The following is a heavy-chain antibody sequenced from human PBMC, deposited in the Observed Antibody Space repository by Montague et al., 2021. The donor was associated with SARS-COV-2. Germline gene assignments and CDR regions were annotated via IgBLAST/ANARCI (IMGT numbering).Heavy chain of an antibody. CDR3: VRYGGWFYFDF. D-gene: IGHD6-19*01. CDR2: KKYS. Sequence: KKYSDYAPSLRGRLTVNPDASKNEFSLELNYVTPEDTAVYYCVRYGGWFYFDFWGQGTLVTVSS. V-gene: IGHV6-1*01. J-gene: IGHJ4*02.